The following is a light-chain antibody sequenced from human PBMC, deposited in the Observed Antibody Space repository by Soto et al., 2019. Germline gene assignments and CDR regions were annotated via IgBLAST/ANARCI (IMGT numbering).Light chain of an antibody. Sequence: QSALTQPASVSGSPGQSLTISCTGTSSDVGGYNYVSCYQQHPGKAPKLMIYDVSNRPSGVSNRFSGSKSVNTASLTISGLQAEDEADYYCSSYTTSSTLVFGGGTKLTVL. CDR3: SSYTTSSTLV. J-gene: IGLJ2*01. CDR2: DVS. CDR1: SSDVGGYNY. V-gene: IGLV2-14*01.